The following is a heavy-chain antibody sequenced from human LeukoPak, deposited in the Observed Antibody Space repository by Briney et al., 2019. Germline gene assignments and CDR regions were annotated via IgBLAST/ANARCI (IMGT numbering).Heavy chain of an antibody. CDR3: TRGFDHAKSGY. D-gene: IGHD1-14*01. CDR1: GDSISSTAYY. CDR2: IHFSGTI. Sequence: SETLSLTCTVSGDSISSTAYYWGWSRQPPGKGLEWLGLIHFSGTIYNNPSLMSRVTISVDTSKDQFSLKPPSVTAADTAVYYCTRGFDHAKSGYWGQGTLVTVSS. V-gene: IGHV4-39*01. J-gene: IGHJ4*02.